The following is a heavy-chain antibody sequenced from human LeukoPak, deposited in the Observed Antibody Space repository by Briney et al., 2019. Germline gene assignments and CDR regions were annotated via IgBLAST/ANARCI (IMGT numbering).Heavy chain of an antibody. V-gene: IGHV1-46*01. J-gene: IGHJ4*02. Sequence: ASVKVSCKASGYTFTSYYMHWVRQAPGQGLEWMGIINPSGGSTSYAQKFQGRVTMTTDTSTSTAYMELRSLRSDDTALYYCATNYYDSSGYYSIDYWDQGTLVTVSS. CDR3: ATNYYDSSGYYSIDY. D-gene: IGHD3-22*01. CDR2: INPSGGST. CDR1: GYTFTSYY.